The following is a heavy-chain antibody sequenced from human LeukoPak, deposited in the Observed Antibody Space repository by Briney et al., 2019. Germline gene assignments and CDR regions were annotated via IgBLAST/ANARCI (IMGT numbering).Heavy chain of an antibody. CDR1: GCTSTSYG. V-gene: IGHV1-18*01. CDR3: ARAGGTIAVAGNFDS. D-gene: IGHD6-19*01. J-gene: IGHJ4*02. Sequence: ASVKVSCKASGCTSTSYGISWVRRAPEQGLEWLGWITAYNGNTNYAQKLYGRVTMTTDTSTSTAYLGLRSLRSDDTAVYYSARAGGTIAVAGNFDSWGQGTLVTVSS. CDR2: ITAYNGNT.